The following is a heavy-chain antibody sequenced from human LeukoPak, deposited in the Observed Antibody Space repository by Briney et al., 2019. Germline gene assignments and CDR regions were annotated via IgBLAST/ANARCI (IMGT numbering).Heavy chain of an antibody. CDR3: ARHGDYGDYATLEYFQH. V-gene: IGHV4-39*01. J-gene: IGHJ1*01. CDR1: GGSTSSGSNY. CDR2: IYYSGST. Sequence: SETLSLTCTVSGGSTSSGSNYWGGIRQPPGKGLGWIGSIYYSGSTYYNPSLKSRVTISVDTSKNQFSLKLSSVTAADTAVYYCARHGDYGDYATLEYFQHWGQGTLVTVSS. D-gene: IGHD4-17*01.